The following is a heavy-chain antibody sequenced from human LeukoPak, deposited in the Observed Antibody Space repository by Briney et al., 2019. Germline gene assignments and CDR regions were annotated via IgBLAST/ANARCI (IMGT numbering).Heavy chain of an antibody. CDR1: GFTFSSYW. V-gene: IGHV3-7*04. Sequence: GGSLRLSCAASGFTFSSYWMSWVRQAPGKGLEWVANIKQDGSEKYCVDSVKGRFTISRDNAKNSLYLQMNSLRAEDTAVYYCARGPANWGLRSVFDYWGQGTLVTVSS. D-gene: IGHD7-27*01. J-gene: IGHJ4*02. CDR2: IKQDGSEK. CDR3: ARGPANWGLRSVFDY.